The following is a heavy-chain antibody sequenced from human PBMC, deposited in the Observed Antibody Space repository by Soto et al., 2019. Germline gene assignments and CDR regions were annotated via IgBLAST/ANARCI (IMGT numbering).Heavy chain of an antibody. CDR3: ARGDCEYYDGNGYIGRH. V-gene: IGHV3-74*01. CDR2: IKSDGSGT. CDR1: GFTFSSYW. D-gene: IGHD3-22*01. J-gene: IGHJ4*02. Sequence: EVQLVESGGGLVQPGGSLTLSCAASGFTFSSYWMHWVRQAPGKGLVWVARIKSDGSGTIYADSVKGRLTISRDNARNTLYLQMNSLRAEDTAVYFCARGDCEYYDGNGYIGRHWGQGALVTVSS.